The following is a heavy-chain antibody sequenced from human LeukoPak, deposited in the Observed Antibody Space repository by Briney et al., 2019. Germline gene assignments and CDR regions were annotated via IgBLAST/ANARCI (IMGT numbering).Heavy chain of an antibody. CDR1: GYTFTNYF. D-gene: IGHD2-21*02. CDR3: ARRDCVGDCYSNWFDP. J-gene: IGHJ5*02. Sequence: ASVKVSCKASGYTFTNYFMHWVRQAPGQGLESMGIINPRGGSTGYAQKFQGRITMTTDMSTRTVYMELSSLESEDTAVYYCARRDCVGDCYSNWFDPWGQGTLVTVSS. V-gene: IGHV1-46*01. CDR2: INPRGGST.